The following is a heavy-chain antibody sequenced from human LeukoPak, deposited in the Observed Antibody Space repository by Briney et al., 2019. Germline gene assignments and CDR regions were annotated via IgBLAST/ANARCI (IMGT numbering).Heavy chain of an antibody. V-gene: IGHV4-4*02. D-gene: IGHD3-3*01. CDR3: ARDFSRPDSFGVDPFDY. J-gene: IGHJ4*02. CDR1: GGSISSSNW. Sequence: SETLSLTCAVSGGSISSSNWWSWVRQPPGKGLEWIGEIYHSGSTNYNPSLKSRVTISVDKSKNQFSLKLSSVTAADTAVYYCARDFSRPDSFGVDPFDYWGQGTLVTVSS. CDR2: IYHSGST.